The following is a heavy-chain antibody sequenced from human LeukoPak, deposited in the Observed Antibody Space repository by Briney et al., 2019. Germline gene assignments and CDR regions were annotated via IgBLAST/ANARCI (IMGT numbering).Heavy chain of an antibody. CDR2: ISYDGSNK. J-gene: IGHJ4*02. D-gene: IGHD2-15*01. CDR3: ASGYCSGGSCYSFDY. Sequence: PGRSLRLSCAASGFTFSSYGMHWVRQAPGKGLEWVAVISYDGSNKYYADSVKGRFTISRDNSKNTLYLQMNSLRAEDTAVYYCASGYCSGGSCYSFDYWGQGTLVTVSS. CDR1: GFTFSSYG. V-gene: IGHV3-30*03.